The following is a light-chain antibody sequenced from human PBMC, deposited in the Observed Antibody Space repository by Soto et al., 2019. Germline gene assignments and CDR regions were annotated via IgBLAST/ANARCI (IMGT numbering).Light chain of an antibody. CDR1: SSDVGSYNL. CDR3: CSYAGSGTVV. CDR2: EGS. J-gene: IGLJ2*01. V-gene: IGLV2-23*01. Sequence: QSALTQPASVSGSPGQSITISCTGTSSDVGSYNLVSWYQQHPGKAPKLMIYEGSERPSGVSNRFSGSKSGNTASLTISGLQAEDEADYYCCSYAGSGTVVFGGGTKLPVL.